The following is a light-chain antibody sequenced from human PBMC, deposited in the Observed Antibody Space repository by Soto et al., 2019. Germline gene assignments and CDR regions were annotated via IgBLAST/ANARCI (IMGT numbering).Light chain of an antibody. Sequence: QSALTQPASVSGSPGQSITISCTGTSSYVGAYNYVSWYQHHPGKAPKVMIYGVSNRPSGVSNRFSGSKSGNTASLTISGLQAEDEADYYCSSLASSSTPWVFGGGTKLTVL. J-gene: IGLJ3*02. CDR1: SSYVGAYNY. V-gene: IGLV2-14*01. CDR2: GVS. CDR3: SSLASSSTPWV.